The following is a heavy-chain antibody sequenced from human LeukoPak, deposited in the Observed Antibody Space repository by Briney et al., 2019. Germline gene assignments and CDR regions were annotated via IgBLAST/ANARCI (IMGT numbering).Heavy chain of an antibody. Sequence: EASVKVSCKASGGTFSSYAISWVRQAPGQGLEWMGGIIPIFGTANYAQKFQGRVTITADESTSTAYMELSSLRSEDTAVYYCARDNEYSSSGGPSYYFDYWGQGTLVTVSS. CDR3: ARDNEYSSSGGPSYYFDY. J-gene: IGHJ4*02. D-gene: IGHD6-13*01. V-gene: IGHV1-69*13. CDR1: GGTFSSYA. CDR2: IIPIFGTA.